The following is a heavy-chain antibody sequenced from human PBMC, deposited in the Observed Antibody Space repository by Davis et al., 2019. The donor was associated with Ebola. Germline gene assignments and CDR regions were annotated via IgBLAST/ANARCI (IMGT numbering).Heavy chain of an antibody. J-gene: IGHJ4*02. Sequence: ASVKVSCKASGYTFTRYYMHWVRQAPGQGLEWMGIINPSGGSTSYAQKFQGRVTMTRDTSTSTVYMELSSLRSEDMAVYYCAREGYGGNSDDYWGQGTLVTVSS. D-gene: IGHD4-23*01. V-gene: IGHV1-46*01. CDR2: INPSGGST. CDR3: AREGYGGNSDDY. CDR1: GYTFTRYY.